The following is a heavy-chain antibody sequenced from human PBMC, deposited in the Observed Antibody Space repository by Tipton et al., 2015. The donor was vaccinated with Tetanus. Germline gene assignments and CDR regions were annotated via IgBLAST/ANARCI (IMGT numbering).Heavy chain of an antibody. V-gene: IGHV3-11*01. CDR2: ISNSGSTI. CDR1: GFKFSDYY. J-gene: IGHJ6*02. CDR3: ARGGSYDRQGVRDV. Sequence: SLRLSCEASGFKFSDYYMSWIRQAPGKGLEWISYISNSGSTIYNADSVKGRFTISRDNAKNSLHLQLNGLRPKDTAIYYWARGGSYDRQGVRDVRGQGAPVPGSS. D-gene: IGHD3-16*01.